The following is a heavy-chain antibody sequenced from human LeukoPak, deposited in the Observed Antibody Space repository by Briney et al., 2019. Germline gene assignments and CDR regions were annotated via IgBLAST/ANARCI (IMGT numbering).Heavy chain of an antibody. CDR1: GGSISSGSYY. D-gene: IGHD2/OR15-2a*01. V-gene: IGHV4-61*02. Sequence: SQTLSLTCIVSGGSISSGSYYWSWIRQPAGKGLEWIGRIYTSGSTNYNPSLKSRVTISVDTSKNQFSLKLSSVTAADTAVYYCARGSMKGPDYWGQGTLVTVSS. J-gene: IGHJ4*02. CDR3: ARGSMKGPDY. CDR2: IYTSGST.